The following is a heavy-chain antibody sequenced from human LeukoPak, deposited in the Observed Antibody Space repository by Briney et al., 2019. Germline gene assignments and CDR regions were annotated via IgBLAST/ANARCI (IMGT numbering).Heavy chain of an antibody. CDR2: IYHSGST. Sequence: SETLSLTCAVSGGSISSGGYSWSWIRQPPGKGLEWIVYIYHSGSTYYTPSLRSRVTISVDRSKNQFSLKLSSVTAADTAVYYCARGGGSGSYYPNWFDPWGQGTLVTVSS. CDR1: GGSISSGGYS. V-gene: IGHV4-30-2*01. J-gene: IGHJ5*02. CDR3: ARGGGSGSYYPNWFDP. D-gene: IGHD3-10*01.